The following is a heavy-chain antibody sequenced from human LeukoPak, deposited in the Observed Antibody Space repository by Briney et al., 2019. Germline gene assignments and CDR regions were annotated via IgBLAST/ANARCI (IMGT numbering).Heavy chain of an antibody. Sequence: PSETLSLTCTVSGGSISSGGYYWSWVRQHPGKGLEWIGYIYYSGSTFYNPSLKSRLTISVDTSKNQFSLRLSSVTAADTAVYYCARGAIKYCSSTSCSRHFDYWGQGTLVTVSS. D-gene: IGHD2-2*01. CDR2: IYYSGST. CDR1: GGSISSGGYY. J-gene: IGHJ4*02. V-gene: IGHV4-31*03. CDR3: ARGAIKYCSSTSCSRHFDY.